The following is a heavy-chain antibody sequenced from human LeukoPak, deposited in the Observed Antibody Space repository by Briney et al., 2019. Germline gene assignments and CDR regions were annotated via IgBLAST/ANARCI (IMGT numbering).Heavy chain of an antibody. CDR2: IYYSGST. J-gene: IGHJ4*02. CDR1: GYSISSGYY. Sequence: SETLSLTCTVSGYSISSGYYWGWIRQPPGKGLEWIGSIYYSGSTYYNPSLKSRVTISVDTSKNQFSLKLSSVTAADTAVYYCARVHYWGQGTLVTVSS. CDR3: ARVHY. V-gene: IGHV4-38-2*02.